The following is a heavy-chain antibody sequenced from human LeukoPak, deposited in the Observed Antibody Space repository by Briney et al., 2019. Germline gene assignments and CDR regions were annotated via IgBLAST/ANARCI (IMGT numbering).Heavy chain of an antibody. Sequence: SETLSLTSTVSGGSISSYYWSWIRQPPGKGLEWIGYIYYSGSTNYNPSLKSRVTISVDTSKNQFSLKLSSVTAADTAVYYCARRDSSGYYYGREDYWGQGTLVTVSS. V-gene: IGHV4-59*01. J-gene: IGHJ4*02. D-gene: IGHD3-22*01. CDR1: GGSISSYY. CDR2: IYYSGST. CDR3: ARRDSSGYYYGREDY.